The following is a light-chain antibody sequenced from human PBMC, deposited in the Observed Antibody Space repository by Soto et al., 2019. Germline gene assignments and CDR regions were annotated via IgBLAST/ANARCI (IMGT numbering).Light chain of an antibody. J-gene: IGKJ5*01. Sequence: DIQMTQSPSSLSASLGDRVALTCRASQSISSYLNWYQQKPGKAPKVLIYAASNLQSGVPSRFSGSGSGTDFALTISSLQLEDFATYYCQQGYSTPITFGQGTRLEIK. V-gene: IGKV1-39*01. CDR2: AAS. CDR3: QQGYSTPIT. CDR1: QSISSY.